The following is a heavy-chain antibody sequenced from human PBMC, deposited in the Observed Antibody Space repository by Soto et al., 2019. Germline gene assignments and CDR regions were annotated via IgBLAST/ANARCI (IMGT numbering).Heavy chain of an antibody. CDR2: INPNSGGT. V-gene: IGHV1-2*02. CDR3: TKAVVVVSNWFDS. CDR1: GYTFTDFY. D-gene: IGHD3-22*01. Sequence: VKVSCKASGYTFTDFYMHWVRQAPGQGLEWMGWINPNSGGTKYAQKLQGRVTMTRDTSISTAYMELSSLTSDDTAVYYCTKAVVVVSNWFDSWGQGTLVTVS. J-gene: IGHJ5*01.